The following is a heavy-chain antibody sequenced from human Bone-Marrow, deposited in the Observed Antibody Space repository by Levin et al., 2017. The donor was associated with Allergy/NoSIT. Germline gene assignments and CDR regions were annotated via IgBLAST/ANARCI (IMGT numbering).Heavy chain of an antibody. CDR3: VRDGGGYTFDS. CDR2: INGDGSST. CDR1: GFIFSRYW. Sequence: GGSLRLSCAASGFIFSRYWMHWVRQAPGKGLVWVSRINGDGSSTSYADSVKGRFTISRDNAKNTMYVQMSSLRAEDTALYYCVRDGGGYTFDSWGQGILVTVSS. D-gene: IGHD5-12*01. J-gene: IGHJ4*02. V-gene: IGHV3-74*01.